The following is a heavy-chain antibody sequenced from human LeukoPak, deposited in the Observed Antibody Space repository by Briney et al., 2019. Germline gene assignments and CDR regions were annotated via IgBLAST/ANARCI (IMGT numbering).Heavy chain of an antibody. V-gene: IGHV1-46*01. Sequence: ASVKVSCKAFGYTFTSNYMHWVRQAPGQGPEWMGVISPSGGSTTYAQKFQGRVTLTRDMSTSTDYLELSSLRSEDTAVYYCAINKAAKSLDYWGQGTLVTVSS. CDR1: GYTFTSNY. D-gene: IGHD6-25*01. J-gene: IGHJ4*02. CDR3: AINKAAKSLDY. CDR2: ISPSGGST.